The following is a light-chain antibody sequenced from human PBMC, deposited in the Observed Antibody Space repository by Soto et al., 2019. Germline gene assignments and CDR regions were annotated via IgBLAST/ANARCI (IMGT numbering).Light chain of an antibody. Sequence: DIQLPQSPSTLSASVGDSVTITCRASQNISNWLAWYQQKPGSAPKILISDASSLQTGVPSRFRGAGSGTEFTLTISGLQPDDSATYSCLQYNIFHSFGQGTKLEIK. J-gene: IGKJ2*03. CDR3: LQYNIFHS. CDR2: DAS. CDR1: QNISNW. V-gene: IGKV1-5*01.